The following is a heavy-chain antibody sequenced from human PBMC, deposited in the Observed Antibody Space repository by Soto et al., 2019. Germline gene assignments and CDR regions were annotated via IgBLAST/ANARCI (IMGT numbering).Heavy chain of an antibody. D-gene: IGHD5-12*01. CDR2: INHSGTT. V-gene: IGHV4-34*01. CDR3: VATTTAYYYVMDV. CDR1: GGSFGDYF. Sequence: PSETLSLTCAVYGGSFGDYFWSWIRQPPGKGLEWIGEINHSGTTNYNPSLKSRVTISLDTSKNHFSLNLTSVTAADTAVYYSVATTTAYYYVMDVWGQGTTVTVSS. J-gene: IGHJ6*02.